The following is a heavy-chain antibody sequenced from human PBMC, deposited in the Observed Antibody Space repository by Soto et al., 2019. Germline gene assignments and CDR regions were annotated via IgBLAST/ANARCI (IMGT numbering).Heavy chain of an antibody. CDR2: ISGSGHST. J-gene: IGHJ6*02. CDR3: VNPPPGGDFYNDGVDV. CDR1: GLTFSNSA. Sequence: EVQLLESGGGLVQPGGSLRLSCAASGLTFSNSAMTWVRQAPGKGLEWVSGISGSGHSTYYADSVKGRFTISRDNSKNTLYLQMNSLRAEDTAVYYCVNPPPGGDFYNDGVDVWGQGTTVTVSS. D-gene: IGHD3-10*01. V-gene: IGHV3-23*01.